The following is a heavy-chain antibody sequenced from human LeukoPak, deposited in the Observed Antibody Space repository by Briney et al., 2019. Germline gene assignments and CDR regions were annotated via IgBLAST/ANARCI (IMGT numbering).Heavy chain of an antibody. V-gene: IGHV1-18*01. Sequence: GASVKVSCKASGYTFTNQGITWVRQAPGQGLEWMGWISAYNGNTNYAQKLQGRVTMTTGTSTSTAYMELRNLRTDDTAVYYCARDRASGTYCLDYWGQGTLVTVSS. CDR1: GYTFTNQG. J-gene: IGHJ4*02. D-gene: IGHD1-26*01. CDR2: ISAYNGNT. CDR3: ARDRASGTYCLDY.